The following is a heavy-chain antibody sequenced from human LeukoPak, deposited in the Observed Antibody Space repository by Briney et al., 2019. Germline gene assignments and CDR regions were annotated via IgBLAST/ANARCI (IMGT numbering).Heavy chain of an antibody. Sequence: GGSLKLSCAASGFTFSGSAMHWVRQASGKGLEWVGRIRSKANSYATAYAASVKGRFTISRDDSKNTAYLQMNSLKTEDTAVYYCTRESSGYYWDERDYWGQGTLVTVSS. V-gene: IGHV3-73*01. CDR2: IRSKANSYAT. D-gene: IGHD3-22*01. J-gene: IGHJ4*02. CDR1: GFTFSGSA. CDR3: TRESSGYYWDERDY.